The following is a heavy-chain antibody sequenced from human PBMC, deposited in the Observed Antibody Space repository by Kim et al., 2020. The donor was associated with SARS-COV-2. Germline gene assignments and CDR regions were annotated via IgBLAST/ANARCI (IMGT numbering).Heavy chain of an antibody. D-gene: IGHD2-2*01. J-gene: IGHJ6*02. V-gene: IGHV4-39*01. Sequence: SETLSLTCTVSGGSISSSSYYWGWIRQPPGKGLEWIGSIYYSGSTYYNPSLKSRVTISVDTSKNQFSLKLSSVTAADTAVYYCATGDIVVVPAAIRYYYGMDVWGQGTTVTVSS. CDR3: ATGDIVVVPAAIRYYYGMDV. CDR2: IYYSGST. CDR1: GGSISSSSYY.